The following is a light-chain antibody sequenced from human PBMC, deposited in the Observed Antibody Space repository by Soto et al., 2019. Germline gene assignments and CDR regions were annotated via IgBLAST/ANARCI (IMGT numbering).Light chain of an antibody. CDR1: QSVSSSY. CDR3: QQYGSSPFT. J-gene: IGKJ3*01. Sequence: ESVLTQSPSTLSLSPGLRSTLACRASQSVSSSYLAWYQQKNGQAPRIXLYGASSRATGIPDRFSGSGYGTDFNLTISRLEPEDFAVYYCQQYGSSPFTFGPGTKVDI. CDR2: GAS. V-gene: IGKV3-20*01.